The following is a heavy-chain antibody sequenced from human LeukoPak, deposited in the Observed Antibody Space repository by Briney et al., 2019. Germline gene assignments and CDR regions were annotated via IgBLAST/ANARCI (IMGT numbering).Heavy chain of an antibody. CDR3: ARAGLGGYYYGSGSYFFD. CDR1: GFTFSSYA. CDR2: ISYDGSNK. J-gene: IGHJ4*02. V-gene: IGHV3-30-3*01. Sequence: GGSLRPSCAASGFTFSSYAMHWVRQAPGKGLEWVAVISYDGSNKYYADSVKGRFTISRDNSKNTLYLQMNSPRAEDTAVYYCARAGLGGYYYGSGSYFFDWGQGTLVTVSS. D-gene: IGHD3-10*01.